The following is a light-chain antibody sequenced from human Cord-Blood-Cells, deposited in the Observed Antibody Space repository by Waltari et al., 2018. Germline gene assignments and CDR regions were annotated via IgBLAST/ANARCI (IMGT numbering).Light chain of an antibody. J-gene: IGKJ4*01. CDR1: QSISSW. CDR2: DAS. CDR3: QQYNSYSLT. V-gene: IGKV1-5*01. Sequence: DIQMTQSPSTLSASVGDRVTITCRASQSISSWLAWYQQKPGKAPKLLIYDASSLESGVPSRCSGSGSGTEFTLTISSLQPDDFATYYGQQYNSYSLTFGGGTKVEIK.